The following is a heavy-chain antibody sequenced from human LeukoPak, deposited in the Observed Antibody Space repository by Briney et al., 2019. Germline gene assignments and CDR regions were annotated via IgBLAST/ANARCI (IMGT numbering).Heavy chain of an antibody. CDR3: VRDLSGTSTH. V-gene: IGHV3-23*01. Sequence: PGESLRLSCAASGFTFNNYAMSWVRQTPGKGLEWVSAVNGGGGDTYYTDSVKGRFTISRDNSGNTLFLRMSSLRGEDTAVYYCVRDLSGTSTHWGQGTLVTVSS. J-gene: IGHJ4*02. CDR1: GFTFNNYA. D-gene: IGHD3-9*01. CDR2: VNGGGGDT.